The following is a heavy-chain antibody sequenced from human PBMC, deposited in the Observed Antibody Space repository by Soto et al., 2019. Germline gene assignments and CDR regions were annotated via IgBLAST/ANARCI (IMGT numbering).Heavy chain of an antibody. CDR2: INPSGGST. V-gene: IGHV1-46*03. CDR3: ARDITMVRGAGQLADIDY. D-gene: IGHD3-10*01. CDR1: GYTFTSYY. J-gene: IGHJ4*02. Sequence: QVQLVQSGAEVKKPGASVKVSCKASGYTFTSYYMHWVRQAPGQGLEWMGIINPSGGSTSYAQKFQGRVSMTRDTSTSTVYMELSSLSSEDTAVYYCARDITMVRGAGQLADIDYWGQGTLVTVSS.